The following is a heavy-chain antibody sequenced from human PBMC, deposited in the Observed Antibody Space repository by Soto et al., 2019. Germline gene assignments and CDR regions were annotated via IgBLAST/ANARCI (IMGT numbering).Heavy chain of an antibody. V-gene: IGHV3-11*01. Sequence: DFDGRCIIKKTMKGRGWVSYISSSGSTIYYTDSVKGRFTISRDNAKNSLSLQMNSLRAEDTAVYYCARDFPGVPAAIGYYYYTDVWGNGTTVTAP. CDR3: ARDFPGVPAAIGYYYYTDV. CDR2: ISSSGSTI. CDR1: DFD. D-gene: IGHD2-2*01. J-gene: IGHJ6*03.